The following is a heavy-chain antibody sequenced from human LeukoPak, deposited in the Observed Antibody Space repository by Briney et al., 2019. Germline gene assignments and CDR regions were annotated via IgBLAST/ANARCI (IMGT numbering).Heavy chain of an antibody. Sequence: SETLSLTCTVSGDSISSSDYYWGWVRQPPGKGLEWIGYIYYSGSTYYNPSLKSRVTISVDTSKNQFSLKLSSVTAADTAVYYCARLQQLEYFDYWGQGTLVTVSS. CDR3: ARLQQLEYFDY. V-gene: IGHV4-30-4*08. D-gene: IGHD6-13*01. CDR2: IYYSGST. J-gene: IGHJ4*02. CDR1: GDSISSSDYY.